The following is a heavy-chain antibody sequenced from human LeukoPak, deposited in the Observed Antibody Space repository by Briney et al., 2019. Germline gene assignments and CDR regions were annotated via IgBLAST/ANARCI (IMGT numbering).Heavy chain of an antibody. J-gene: IGHJ4*02. D-gene: IGHD5-18*01. Sequence: GGSLRLSCEASGFTVRNNYMTWVRQAPGKGLEWVSVIYSGGGTYYADSVKDRFTISRDNSKNTLFLQMNSLRVEDSAVYYWTRVFAYSYGDFDNWGQGTLVAVSS. V-gene: IGHV3-66*01. CDR3: TRVFAYSYGDFDN. CDR1: GFTVRNNY. CDR2: IYSGGGT.